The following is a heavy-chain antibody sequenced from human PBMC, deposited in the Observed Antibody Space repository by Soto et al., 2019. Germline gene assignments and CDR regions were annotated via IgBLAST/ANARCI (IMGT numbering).Heavy chain of an antibody. J-gene: IGHJ5*02. CDR3: ARGRHCSGGSCLDWFDP. V-gene: IGHV4-31*03. Sequence: QSQTLSLTCTVSGGSISSGGYYWSWIRQHPGKGLEWIGYIYYSGSTYYNPSLKSRVTISVDTSKNQFSLKLSSVTAADTAVYYCARGRHCSGGSCLDWFDPWGQGTLVTVSS. CDR1: GGSISSGGYY. D-gene: IGHD2-15*01. CDR2: IYYSGST.